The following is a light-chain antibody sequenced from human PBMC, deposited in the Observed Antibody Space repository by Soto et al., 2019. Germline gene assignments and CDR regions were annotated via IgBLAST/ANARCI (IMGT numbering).Light chain of an antibody. Sequence: QSVLTQPPSVSAAPGQTFTVSCSGNKSNVGRNYVSWYQQFPVTAPRLLIYDTNKRPSGIPGRFSGSKSGTSATLGITGLQTGDEAIYYCGTWDSRLSGVLFGGGTKLTVL. CDR3: GTWDSRLSGVL. V-gene: IGLV1-51*01. J-gene: IGLJ2*01. CDR2: DTN. CDR1: KSNVGRNY.